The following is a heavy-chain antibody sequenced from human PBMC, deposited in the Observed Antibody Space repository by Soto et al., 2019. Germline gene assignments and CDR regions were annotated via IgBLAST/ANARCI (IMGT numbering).Heavy chain of an antibody. CDR2: IYYSGST. J-gene: IGHJ5*02. CDR1: GGSISSGGYY. D-gene: IGHD1-20*01. V-gene: IGHV4-31*03. Sequence: SETLSLTCTVSGGSISSGGYYWSWIRQHPGKGLEWIGYIYYSGSTYYNTYLKSRVTISVDTSKNQFSLKLSSVTAADTAVYYCAREGNNWRVHWFDPWGQGTLVTVSS. CDR3: AREGNNWRVHWFDP.